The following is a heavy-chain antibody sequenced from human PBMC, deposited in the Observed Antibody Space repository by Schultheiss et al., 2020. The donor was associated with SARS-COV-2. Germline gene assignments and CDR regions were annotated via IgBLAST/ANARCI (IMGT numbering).Heavy chain of an antibody. D-gene: IGHD4-11*01. Sequence: SETLSLTCAVSGGSISSGGYSWSWIRQPPGKGLEWIGYIYHSGSTYYNPSLKSRVTISVDRSKNQFSLKLSSVTAADTAVYYCARLHRLQYGARTWYYGMDVWGQGTTVTVSS. CDR2: IYHSGST. CDR1: GGSISSGGYS. J-gene: IGHJ6*02. CDR3: ARLHRLQYGARTWYYGMDV. V-gene: IGHV4-30-2*02.